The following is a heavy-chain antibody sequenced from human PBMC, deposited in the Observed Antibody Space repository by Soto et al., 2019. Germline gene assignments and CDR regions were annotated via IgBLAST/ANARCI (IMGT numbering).Heavy chain of an antibody. D-gene: IGHD3-22*01. Sequence: GESLKISCKGSADNYDTYWVAWVRQRPGKGLEWMGSIFPRDSDTRYRPSFQGQVTISADRSTTTAYLQWYSLTASDPAMYYCERSYYDSSGHYSDMDYWGQGTLVTLSP. J-gene: IGHJ4*02. CDR3: ERSYYDSSGHYSDMDY. V-gene: IGHV5-51*01. CDR1: ADNYDTYW. CDR2: IFPRDSDT.